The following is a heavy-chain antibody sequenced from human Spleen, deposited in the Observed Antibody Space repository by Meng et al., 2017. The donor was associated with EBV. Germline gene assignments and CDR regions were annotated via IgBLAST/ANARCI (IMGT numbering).Heavy chain of an antibody. CDR2: INPNSGGT. J-gene: IGHJ4*02. Sequence: QVQLVQSGAEVKKPGSSVKVSCKASEYTFTGYYIHWVRQAPGQGLEWMGRINPNSGGTNYAQKFQGRVTTTRDTSISTAYMELSKLRSDDTAVYYCASQYTYGFDYWGQGTLVTVSS. V-gene: IGHV1-2*06. CDR3: ASQYTYGFDY. D-gene: IGHD5-18*01. CDR1: EYTFTGYY.